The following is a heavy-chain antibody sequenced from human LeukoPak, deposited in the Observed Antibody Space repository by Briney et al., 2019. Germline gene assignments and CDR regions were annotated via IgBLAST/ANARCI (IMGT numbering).Heavy chain of an antibody. CDR2: MNPNSGNT. Sequence: ASVKVSCKASGYTFTSYDINWVRQATGQGLEWMGWMNPNSGNTGYEQKFQGRVTMISNTSISTAYMELSSLRSEDTAVYYCARWLRPSGYYYHWGQGTLVTVSS. D-gene: IGHD3-22*01. CDR3: ARWLRPSGYYYH. V-gene: IGHV1-8*01. CDR1: GYTFTSYD. J-gene: IGHJ5*02.